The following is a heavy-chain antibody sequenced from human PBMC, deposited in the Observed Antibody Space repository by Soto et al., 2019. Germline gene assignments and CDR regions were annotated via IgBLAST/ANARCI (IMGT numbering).Heavy chain of an antibody. CDR1: GGSISSGGYS. V-gene: IGHV4-30-2*01. D-gene: IGHD3-10*01. J-gene: IGHJ5*02. Sequence: QLQLQESGSGLVKPSQTLSLTCAVSGGSISSGGYSWSWIRQPPGKGLEWIGYIYHSGSTYYNPSLKSRITISVDRSKNQFSLKLSSVTAANTAVYYCARDVYGSGSANCFDPWGQGTLVTVSS. CDR3: ARDVYGSGSANCFDP. CDR2: IYHSGST.